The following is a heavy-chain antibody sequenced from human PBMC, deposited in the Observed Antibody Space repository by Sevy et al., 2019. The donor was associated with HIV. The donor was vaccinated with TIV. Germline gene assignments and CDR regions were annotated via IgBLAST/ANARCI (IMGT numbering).Heavy chain of an antibody. Sequence: GGSLRLSCAASGFTFSSYAMHWVRQAPGKGLEWVAVISYDGSNKYYADSVKGRFTISRDNSKNTLYLQMNSLRAEDTAVSYCARDLGGSGLDYWGQGTLVTVSS. J-gene: IGHJ4*02. D-gene: IGHD3-16*01. CDR2: ISYDGSNK. V-gene: IGHV3-30-3*01. CDR1: GFTFSSYA. CDR3: ARDLGGSGLDY.